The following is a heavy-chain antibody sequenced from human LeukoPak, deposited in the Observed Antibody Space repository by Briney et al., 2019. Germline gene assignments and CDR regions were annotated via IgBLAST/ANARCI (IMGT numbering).Heavy chain of an antibody. J-gene: IGHJ4*02. CDR1: GFTVSSNY. Sequence: GGSLRLSCAASGFTVSSNYMTWVRQAPGKGLEWVSVIYRAGNTYYADSVKGRFTISRDNSKNTLYLQMNSLRAEDTAVYYCAKGTKVAARPPYFDYWGQGTLVTVSS. CDR3: AKGTKVAARPPYFDY. V-gene: IGHV3-53*01. CDR2: IYRAGNT. D-gene: IGHD6-6*01.